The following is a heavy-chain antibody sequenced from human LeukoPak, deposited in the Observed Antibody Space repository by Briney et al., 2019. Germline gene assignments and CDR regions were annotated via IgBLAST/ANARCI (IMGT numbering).Heavy chain of an antibody. CDR1: GFTFSSYG. CDR3: AKDGVGVTTWYRWAFDI. V-gene: IGHV3-30*18. D-gene: IGHD4-17*01. Sequence: GGSLRLSCAASGFTFSSYGMHWVRQAPGKGLEWVAVISYDGSNKYYADSVKGRFTISRDNSKNTLYLQMNSLRAEDTAAYYCAKDGVGVTTWYRWAFDIWGQGTMVTVSS. J-gene: IGHJ3*02. CDR2: ISYDGSNK.